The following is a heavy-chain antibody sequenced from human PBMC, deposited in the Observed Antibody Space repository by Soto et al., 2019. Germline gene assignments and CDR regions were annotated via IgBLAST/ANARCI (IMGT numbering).Heavy chain of an antibody. CDR3: ARDQVSGYYDSSGYQRPYYYYGMDV. D-gene: IGHD3-22*01. V-gene: IGHV1-2*04. CDR2: INPNSGGT. Sequence: ASVKVSCKASGYTFTGYYMHWVRQAPGQGLEWMGWINPNSGGTNYAQKFQGWVTMTRDTSISTAYMELSRLRSDDTAVYYCARDQVSGYYDSSGYQRPYYYYGMDVWGQGTTVTVSS. J-gene: IGHJ6*02. CDR1: GYTFTGYY.